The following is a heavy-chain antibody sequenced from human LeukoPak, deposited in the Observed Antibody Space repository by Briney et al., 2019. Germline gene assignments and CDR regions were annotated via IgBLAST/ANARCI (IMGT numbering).Heavy chain of an antibody. Sequence: SETLSPTCTVSGGSISSYYWSWIRQPPGKGLEWNGYIYYSGSTNYNPSLKSRVTMSVDTSKNQFSLKLSSVTAADTAVYYCARDPSSSGWYRYGMDVWGQGTTVTVSS. CDR3: ARDPSSSGWYRYGMDV. CDR1: GGSISSYY. V-gene: IGHV4-59*12. J-gene: IGHJ6*02. CDR2: IYYSGST. D-gene: IGHD6-19*01.